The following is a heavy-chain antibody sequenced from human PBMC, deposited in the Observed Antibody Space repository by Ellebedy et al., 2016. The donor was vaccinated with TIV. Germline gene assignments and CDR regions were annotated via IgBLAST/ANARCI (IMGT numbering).Heavy chain of an antibody. CDR2: ISYGGST. J-gene: IGHJ4*02. D-gene: IGHD6-19*01. V-gene: IGHV4-39*01. Sequence: MPSETLSLTCTVSGGSISSSSYYWGWIRQPPGKGLEWIGSISYGGSTYYNPSLKSRVTISVDTSKNQVSLKLSSVTAADTAVYYCARHPLEWLVGPMYFDYWGQGTLVTVSS. CDR1: GGSISSSSYY. CDR3: ARHPLEWLVGPMYFDY.